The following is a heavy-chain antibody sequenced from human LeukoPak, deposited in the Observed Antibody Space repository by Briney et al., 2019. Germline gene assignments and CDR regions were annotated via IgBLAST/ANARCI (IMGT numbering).Heavy chain of an antibody. D-gene: IGHD4-17*01. V-gene: IGHV4-30-4*01. CDR2: INHSGST. CDR3: ARVGQTVIYFDY. CDR1: GGSISSGDYY. J-gene: IGHJ4*02. Sequence: SQTLSLTCTVSGGSISSGDYYWSWIRQPPGKGLEWIGEINHSGSTNYNPSLKSRVAIPVDTSKNQFSLKLSSVTAADTAVYYCARVGQTVIYFDYWGQGTLVTVSS.